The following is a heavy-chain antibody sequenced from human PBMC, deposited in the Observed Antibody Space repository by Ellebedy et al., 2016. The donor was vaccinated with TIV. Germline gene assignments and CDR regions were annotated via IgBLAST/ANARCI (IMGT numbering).Heavy chain of an antibody. V-gene: IGHV2-5*01. CDR1: GFSLTTSGVG. D-gene: IGHD6-6*01. CDR3: SRKIPYSRSTQYRYDAFDI. CDR2: IYWNDDK. J-gene: IGHJ3*02. Sequence: SGPTLVKPTQTLRLTCIFSGFSLTTSGVGVGWIRQPPGKALEWLALIYWNDDKRYSPSLKSRLTITKDTSKNQVVLTMTNMDPVYKATYYCSRKIPYSRSTQYRYDAFDIWGQGKIVTVSS.